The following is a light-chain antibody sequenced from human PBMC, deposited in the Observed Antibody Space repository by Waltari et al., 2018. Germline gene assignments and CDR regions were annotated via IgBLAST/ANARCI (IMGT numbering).Light chain of an antibody. J-gene: IGLJ1*01. CDR2: DVS. CDR3: CSYAGNYIFHV. CDR1: SSDVGSYNL. V-gene: IGLV2-23*02. Sequence: QSALTQPASVSGSPGQSIPISCTGTSSDVGSYNLVSWYQQHPGEAPKLMIYDVSKRPSGVPDRFSGSKSGNTASLTISGLQAEDDADYYCCSYAGNYIFHVFGTGTKVTVL.